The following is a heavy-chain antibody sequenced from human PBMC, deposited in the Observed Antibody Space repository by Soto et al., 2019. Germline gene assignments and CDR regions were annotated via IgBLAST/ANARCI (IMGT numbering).Heavy chain of an antibody. CDR2: IWYDGSNK. CDR1: GFTFSSYG. V-gene: IGHV3-33*01. CDR3: ARGEGGYDFVGPFDY. J-gene: IGHJ4*02. D-gene: IGHD5-12*01. Sequence: GGSLRLSCAASGFTFSSYGMHWVRQAPGKGLEWVAVIWYDGSNKYYADCVKGRLTISRDNSKNTLDLQMNSLRAEDTAVYYCARGEGGYDFVGPFDYWGQGTLVTVSS.